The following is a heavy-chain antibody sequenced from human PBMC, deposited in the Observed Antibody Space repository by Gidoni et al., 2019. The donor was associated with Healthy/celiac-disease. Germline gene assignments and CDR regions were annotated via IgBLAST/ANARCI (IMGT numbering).Heavy chain of an antibody. J-gene: IGHJ4*02. CDR1: GFTFSNAW. V-gene: IGHV3-15*01. CDR3: TTDVSLWAYDSQWY. CDR2: IKSKTDGGTT. D-gene: IGHD3-22*01. Sequence: EVQLVESGGGLVKPGGSLRLSCAASGFTFSNAWMSWVRQAPGKGLEWVGRIKSKTDGGTTDYAAPVKGRFTISRDDSKNTLYLQMNSLKTEDTAVYYCTTDVSLWAYDSQWYWGQGTLVTVSS.